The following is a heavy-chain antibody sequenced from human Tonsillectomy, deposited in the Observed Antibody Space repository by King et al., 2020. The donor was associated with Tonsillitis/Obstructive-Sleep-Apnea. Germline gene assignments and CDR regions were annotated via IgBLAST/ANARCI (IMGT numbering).Heavy chain of an antibody. D-gene: IGHD1-1*01. V-gene: IGHV1-18*01. Sequence: QLVQSGAEVKKPGASVKVSCKASAYTFSSYGITWVRQAPGQGLEWMGWISAYNGDTNFAQRFQGRVTMTTDTSTRTANMELRSLRSDDTAVYYCARTSTAGGKSYYHMDVWGKGTTVTVSS. J-gene: IGHJ6*03. CDR3: ARTSTAGGKSYYHMDV. CDR2: ISAYNGDT. CDR1: AYTFSSYG.